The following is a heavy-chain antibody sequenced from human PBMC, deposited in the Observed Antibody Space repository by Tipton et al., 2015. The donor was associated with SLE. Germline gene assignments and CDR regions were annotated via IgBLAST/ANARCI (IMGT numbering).Heavy chain of an antibody. D-gene: IGHD6-13*01. CDR3: ARDLGSSGSLDY. J-gene: IGHJ4*02. CDR2: IYYSGST. CDR1: GGSISSYY. V-gene: IGHV4-59*01. Sequence: MSLTCTVSGGSISSYYWSWIRQPPGKGLEWIGYIYYSGSTNYNPSLKSRVTISVDTSKNQFSLKLSSVTAADTAVYYCARDLGSSGSLDYWGQGTLVTVSS.